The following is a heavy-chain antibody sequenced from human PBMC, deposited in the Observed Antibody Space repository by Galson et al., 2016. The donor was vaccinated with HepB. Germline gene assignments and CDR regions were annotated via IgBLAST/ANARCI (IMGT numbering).Heavy chain of an antibody. CDR1: GYSFISYW. V-gene: IGHV5-51*01. J-gene: IGHJ4*02. CDR2: IYPADSDT. Sequence: QSGAEVKKPGESLKISCQASGYSFISYWIGWVRQMPGKGLEWMGLIYPADSDTIYSPSFRGQVAISADKSTRTAYLQGSSLKSSDTAMYYCVADTQSAGLRSGVFTDWGQGSLVTVAS. CDR3: VADTQSAGLRSGVFTD. D-gene: IGHD5-18*01.